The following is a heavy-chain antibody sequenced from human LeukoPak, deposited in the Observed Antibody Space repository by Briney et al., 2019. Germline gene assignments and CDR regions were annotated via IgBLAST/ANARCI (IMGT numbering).Heavy chain of an antibody. V-gene: IGHV1-69*13. Sequence: ASVKVSCKASGGTFSSYAISWVRQAPGQGLEWMGGIIPIFGTVNYAQKFQGRVTITADESTSTAYMELSSLRSEDTAVYYCARDGYSSSSFTPFDYWGQGTLVTVSS. CDR1: GGTFSSYA. J-gene: IGHJ4*02. D-gene: IGHD6-6*01. CDR3: ARDGYSSSSFTPFDY. CDR2: IIPIFGTV.